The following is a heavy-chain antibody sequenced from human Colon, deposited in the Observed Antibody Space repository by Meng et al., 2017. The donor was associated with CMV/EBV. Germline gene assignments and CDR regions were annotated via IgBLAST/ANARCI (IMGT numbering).Heavy chain of an antibody. V-gene: IGHV4-61*08. J-gene: IGHJ4*02. D-gene: IGHD3-16*01. CDR2: IYYSGST. CDR1: GGSVSSSDYY. CDR3: AREVWGSLCYFDY. Sequence: GSLRLSCTVSGGSVSSSDYYWSWIRQPPGKGLEWIGYIYYSGSTNYNPSLKSPVTISVDTSKNQFSLKLSSVTAADTAVYYCAREVWGSLCYFDYWGQGTLVTVSS.